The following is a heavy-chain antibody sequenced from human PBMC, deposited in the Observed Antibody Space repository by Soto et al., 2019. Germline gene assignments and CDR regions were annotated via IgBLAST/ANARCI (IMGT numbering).Heavy chain of an antibody. J-gene: IGHJ4*02. V-gene: IGHV1-69*04. CDR2: IIPILGIA. Sequence: SVKVSCKASGGTFSSYTISWVRQAPGQGLEWMGRIIPILGIANYAQKFQGRVTITADKSTSTAYMELRSLRSDDTAVYYCARDGIAVADYFDYWGQGTLVTSPQ. CDR3: ARDGIAVADYFDY. CDR1: GGTFSSYT. D-gene: IGHD6-19*01.